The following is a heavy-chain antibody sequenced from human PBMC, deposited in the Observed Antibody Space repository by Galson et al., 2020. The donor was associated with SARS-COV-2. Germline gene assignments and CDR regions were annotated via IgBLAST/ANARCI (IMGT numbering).Heavy chain of an antibody. Sequence: GESLKISCEASGFTFSNFGMHWVRQAPGKGLEWVATISYGGGDASSLDSVKGRFTISRDNSKNTLYLQMSSLRTEDTAVYYCARLSMVRDWYFDLWGRGTLVTVSS. CDR3: ARLSMVRDWYFDL. CDR2: ISYGGGDA. V-gene: IGHV3-30*03. CDR1: GFTFSNFG. J-gene: IGHJ2*01. D-gene: IGHD3-10*01.